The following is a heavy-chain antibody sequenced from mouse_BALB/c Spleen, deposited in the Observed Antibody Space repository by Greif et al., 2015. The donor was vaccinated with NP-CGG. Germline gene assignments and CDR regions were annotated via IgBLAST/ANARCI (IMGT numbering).Heavy chain of an antibody. CDR1: GYTFSSYW. CDR2: ILPGSGST. J-gene: IGHJ2*01. CDR3: ARRNSGRLRGYYFDY. D-gene: IGHD2-2*01. V-gene: IGHV1-9*01. Sequence: VMLVESGAELMKPGASVKISCKATGYTFSSYWIEWVKQRPGHGLEWIGEILPGSGSTNYNEKFKGKATFTADTSSNTAYMQLSSLTSEDSAVYYCARRNSGRLRGYYFDYWGQGTTLTVSS.